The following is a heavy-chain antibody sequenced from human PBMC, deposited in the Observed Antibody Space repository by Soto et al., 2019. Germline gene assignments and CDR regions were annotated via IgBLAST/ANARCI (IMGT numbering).Heavy chain of an antibody. J-gene: IGHJ6*02. Sequence: QVQLQESGPGLVKPSQTLSLTCTVSGGSISSGGYYWSWIRQHPGKGLEWIGYIYYSGSTYYNPXPKQRLTKSVXXAXSXXSLKLSSVTAADTAVYYCARVGYGSGSYGYYGMDVWGQGTTVTVSS. V-gene: IGHV4-31*03. CDR1: GGSISSGGYY. CDR2: IYYSGST. D-gene: IGHD3-10*01. CDR3: ARVGYGSGSYGYYGMDV.